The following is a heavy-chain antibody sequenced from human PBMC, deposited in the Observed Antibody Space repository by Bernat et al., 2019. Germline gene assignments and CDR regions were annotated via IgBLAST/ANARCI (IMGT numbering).Heavy chain of an antibody. CDR3: ARALGMATIGYYFDY. J-gene: IGHJ4*02. D-gene: IGHD5-24*01. Sequence: EVQLVESGGGLVQPGGSLRLSCAASGFTFSSYDIHWVRQATGKGLEWVSAIGTAGDTYYPGSVKGRFTISRENAKNSLYLQMNSLRAGDTAVYYCARALGMATIGYYFDYWGQGTLVTVSS. V-gene: IGHV3-13*04. CDR2: IGTAGDT. CDR1: GFTFSSYD.